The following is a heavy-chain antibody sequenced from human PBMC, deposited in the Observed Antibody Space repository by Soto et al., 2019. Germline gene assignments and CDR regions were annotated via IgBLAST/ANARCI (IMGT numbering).Heavy chain of an antibody. CDR3: ARHFGLHHAFDI. V-gene: IGHV1-69*02. CDR1: GGTFSSYT. J-gene: IGHJ3*02. D-gene: IGHD3-16*01. Sequence: QVQLVQSGAEVKKPGSSVKVSCKASGGTFSSYTISWVRQAPGQGLEWMGRIIPILGIANYAQKFQGRVTITADKSTSTAYMELSSLRSEDTAVYYCARHFGLHHAFDIWGQGTMVTVSS. CDR2: IIPILGIA.